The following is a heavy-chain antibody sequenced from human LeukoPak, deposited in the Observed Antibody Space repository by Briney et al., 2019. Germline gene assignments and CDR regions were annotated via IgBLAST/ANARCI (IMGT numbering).Heavy chain of an antibody. J-gene: IGHJ4*02. CDR3: ARASGYCSSTSCYESFDY. D-gene: IGHD2-2*03. V-gene: IGHV1-2*04. Sequence: GASVKVSCKASGYTFTGYYMHWVRQAPGQELEWMGWINPNSGGTNYAQKFQGWVTMTRDTSISTAYVELSRLRSDDTAVYYCARASGYCSSTSCYESFDYWGQGTLVTVSS. CDR2: INPNSGGT. CDR1: GYTFTGYY.